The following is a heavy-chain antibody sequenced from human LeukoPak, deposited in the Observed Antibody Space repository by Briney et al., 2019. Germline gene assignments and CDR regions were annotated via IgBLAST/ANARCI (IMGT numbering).Heavy chain of an antibody. J-gene: IGHJ4*02. CDR1: GFTFSSYW. CDR3: ARDDASSSFTY. Sequence: GGSLRLSCAASGFTFSSYWMNWVRQAPGKGLVWVSRIASDGSSTTYADSVKGRFSISRDNAKNTLYLQMNSLRVEDTAVYYCARDDASSSFTYWGQGALVTVSS. V-gene: IGHV3-74*01. D-gene: IGHD3-16*01. CDR2: IASDGSST.